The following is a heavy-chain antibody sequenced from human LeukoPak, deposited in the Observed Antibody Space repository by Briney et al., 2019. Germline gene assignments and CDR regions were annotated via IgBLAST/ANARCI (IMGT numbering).Heavy chain of an antibody. D-gene: IGHD1-26*01. CDR3: VRGGRNGYIDY. CDR2: MNPNNGNA. Sequence: GASVKVSCKASGYTFTSYDINWVRQATGQGLEWMGWMNPNNGNAGYAQNFQGRVTLTRDASNTTAYMELSSLRSEDTAVYYCVRGGRNGYIDYWGQGTLVTVSS. J-gene: IGHJ4*02. CDR1: GYTFTSYD. V-gene: IGHV1-8*01.